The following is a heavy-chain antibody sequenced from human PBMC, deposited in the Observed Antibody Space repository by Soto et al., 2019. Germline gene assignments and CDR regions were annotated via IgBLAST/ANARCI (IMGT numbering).Heavy chain of an antibody. J-gene: IGHJ5*02. D-gene: IGHD6-13*01. CDR1: GYTFTSYD. V-gene: IGHV1-8*01. CDR2: MNPNSGNT. CDR3: ARERSAAGTGWFDP. Sequence: QVQLVQSGAEVKKPGASVKVSCKASGYTFTSYDINWVRQATGQGLEWMGWMNPNSGNTGYAQKYHGRVTMTRNTSISTAYMALSILRSEDTAVYFCARERSAAGTGWFDPWGQGTLVTVSS.